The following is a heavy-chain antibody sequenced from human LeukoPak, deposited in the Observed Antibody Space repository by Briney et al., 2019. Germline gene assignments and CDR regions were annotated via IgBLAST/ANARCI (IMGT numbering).Heavy chain of an antibody. V-gene: IGHV1-24*01. CDR2: FDPEDGET. J-gene: IGHJ4*02. D-gene: IGHD1-26*01. CDR3: ATAPAFSGSYYDPFDY. Sequence: ASVKVSYKVSGYTLTELSMHWVRQAPGKGLEWMGGFDPEDGETIYAQKFQGRVTMTEDTSTDTAYMELSSLRSEDTAVYYCATAPAFSGSYYDPFDYWGQGTLVTVSS. CDR1: GYTLTELS.